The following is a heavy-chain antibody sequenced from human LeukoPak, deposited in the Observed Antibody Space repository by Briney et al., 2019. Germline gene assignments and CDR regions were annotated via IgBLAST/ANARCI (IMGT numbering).Heavy chain of an antibody. D-gene: IGHD3-10*01. CDR1: GYTFTGYY. V-gene: IGHV1-2*02. CDR3: ARDDDYGSGTYMDV. J-gene: IGHJ6*03. CDR2: VRPNSGGT. Sequence: ASVKVSCKASGYTFTGYYMHWVRQAPGQGLEWMGWVRPNSGGTKYSQKFQGRVTMTRDTSINTAYMELDRLRSDDTAVYYRARDDDYGSGTYMDVWGKGTTVTASS.